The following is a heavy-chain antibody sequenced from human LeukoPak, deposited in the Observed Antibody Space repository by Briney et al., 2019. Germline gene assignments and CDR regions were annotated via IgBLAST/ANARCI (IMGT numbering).Heavy chain of an antibody. CDR1: GRSFSGYY. Sequence: PSETLSLTCAVYGRSFSGYYWSWIRQPPGKGLEWIGEINHSGSTNYNPSLKSRVTISVDTSKNQFSLKLSSVTAADTAVYYCARGGYCSSTSCRVFPFDYWGQGTLVTVSS. D-gene: IGHD2-2*01. V-gene: IGHV4-34*01. CDR3: ARGGYCSSTSCRVFPFDY. CDR2: INHSGST. J-gene: IGHJ4*02.